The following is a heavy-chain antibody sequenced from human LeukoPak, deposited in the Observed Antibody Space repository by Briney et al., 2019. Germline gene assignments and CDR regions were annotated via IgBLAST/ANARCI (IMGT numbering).Heavy chain of an antibody. CDR2: IYTSGST. CDR3: ARDKWFGGPVDI. CDR1: GGSMSSGSHY. Sequence: PSQTLSLTSTVSGGSMSSGSHYWSWIRQPAGKGLEWIGRIYTSGSTNYNPSLTSRVTISIDTSKNQFSLKLSSVTAADTAIYYCARDKWFGGPVDIWGQGTMVTVSS. V-gene: IGHV4-61*02. D-gene: IGHD3-10*01. J-gene: IGHJ3*02.